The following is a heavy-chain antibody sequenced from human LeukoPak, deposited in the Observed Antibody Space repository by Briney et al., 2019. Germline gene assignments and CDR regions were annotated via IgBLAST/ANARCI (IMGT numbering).Heavy chain of an antibody. CDR1: GFSFSDYY. Sequence: GGSLRLSCAASGFSFSDYYMTWIRQAPGKGLEWVSYISGNSRTISYANSVKGRFTISRGNAKNSLYLQMNSLRAEDTAVYYCAREGSSSWDYWGQGALVTVSS. CDR2: ISGNSRTI. CDR3: AREGSSSWDY. J-gene: IGHJ4*02. D-gene: IGHD6-6*01. V-gene: IGHV3-11*04.